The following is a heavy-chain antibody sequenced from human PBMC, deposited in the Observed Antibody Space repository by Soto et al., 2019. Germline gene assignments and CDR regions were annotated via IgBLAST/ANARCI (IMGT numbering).Heavy chain of an antibody. D-gene: IGHD3-3*01. CDR2: INHSGST. V-gene: IGHV4-34*01. J-gene: IGHJ4*02. CDR1: GGSFSGYY. CDR3: ARAPQTRLLRFSY. Sequence: PSETLSLTCAVYGGSFSGYYWSWIRQPPGKGLEWIGEINHSGSTNYNPSLKSRVTISVDTSKNQFSLKLSSVTAADTAVYYCARAPQTRLLRFSYWGQGTLVTVSS.